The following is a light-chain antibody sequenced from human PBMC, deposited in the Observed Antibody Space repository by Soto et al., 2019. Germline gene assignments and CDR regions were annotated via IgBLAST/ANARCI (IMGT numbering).Light chain of an antibody. CDR1: SSDVGGYNY. J-gene: IGLJ3*02. CDR2: GVS. V-gene: IGLV2-14*01. CDR3: SSYTGSSTWV. Sequence: SVLTQPASVSGSPGQSITISCTGTSSDVGGYNYVSWYQQHPGKAPKLIIFGVSDRPSGVSNRFSGSKSGNMASLTISGLQVEDDADYYCSSYTGSSTWVFGGGTKLTVL.